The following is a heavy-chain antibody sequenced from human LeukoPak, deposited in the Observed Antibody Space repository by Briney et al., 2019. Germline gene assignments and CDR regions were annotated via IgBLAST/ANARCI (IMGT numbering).Heavy chain of an antibody. V-gene: IGHV4-59*01. J-gene: IGHJ4*02. D-gene: IGHD1-7*01. CDR3: ASYTGTTSSFDY. Sequence: SETLSLTCTVSGXSISSYYWSWIRQPPGKGLEWIAYIYYSGNTNYNPSLKNRVTMSVDTSKNQFSLKLSSVTAADTAVYYCASYTGTTSSFDYWGQGTLVTVSS. CDR2: IYYSGNT. CDR1: GXSISSYY.